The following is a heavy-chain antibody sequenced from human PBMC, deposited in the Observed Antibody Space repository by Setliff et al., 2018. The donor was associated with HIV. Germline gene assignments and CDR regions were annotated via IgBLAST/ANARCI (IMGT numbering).Heavy chain of an antibody. CDR1: GGSISSSSYY. V-gene: IGHV4-39*01. CDR2: IYYSGST. CDR3: ARQGTIWGSGWYFDL. J-gene: IGHJ2*01. Sequence: PSETLSLTCTVSGGSISSSSYYWGWIRQPPGKGLEWIGSIYYSGSTYYNPSLKSRVTISVDTSKNQFSLKLSSVTAADTAVYYCARQGTIWGSGWYFDLWGRGTLVTVSS. D-gene: IGHD7-27*01.